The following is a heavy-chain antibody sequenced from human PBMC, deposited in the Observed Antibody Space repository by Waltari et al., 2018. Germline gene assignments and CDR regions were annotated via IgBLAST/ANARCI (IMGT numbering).Heavy chain of an antibody. V-gene: IGHV4-34*01. CDR2: INHSGST. Sequence: QVQLQQWGAGLLKPSETLSLTCAVYGGSFSGYYWSWIRQPPGKGLEWFGEINHSGSTNNHPSVKRRVTISVDTSEKQFSLKLSSVTAADTAVYYCARGRSRYDFWSGYYTGNRWFDPWGQGTLVTVSS. CDR3: ARGRSRYDFWSGYYTGNRWFDP. D-gene: IGHD3-3*01. J-gene: IGHJ5*02. CDR1: GGSFSGYY.